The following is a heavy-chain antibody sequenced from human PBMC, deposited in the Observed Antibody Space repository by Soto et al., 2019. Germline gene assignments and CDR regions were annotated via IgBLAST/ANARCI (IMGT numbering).Heavy chain of an antibody. CDR2: ISYDGSKI. Sequence: QVQLVESGGGVVQPGRSLRLSCAASGFIFNSYGMHWNRQAPGTGLEWEAVISYDGSKIFYADSVKGRFTISRDNSNNTLYLQMNSLRGDDTAGYYCAIGVRGVATIATGFYLDYWGQGTLVTTSS. J-gene: IGHJ4*02. CDR3: AIGVRGVATIATGFYLDY. V-gene: IGHV3-30*03. D-gene: IGHD5-12*01. CDR1: GFIFNSYG.